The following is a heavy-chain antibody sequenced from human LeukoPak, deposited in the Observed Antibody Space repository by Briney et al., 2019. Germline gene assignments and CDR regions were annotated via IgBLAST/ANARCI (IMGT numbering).Heavy chain of an antibody. CDR2: ISGGGGST. V-gene: IGHV3-23*01. CDR1: GFTFSSYA. J-gene: IGHJ5*02. Sequence: QPGGSLRLSCSASGFTFSSYAMSWVRQAPGKGLEWVSSISGGGGSTHYAASVKGRFTISRDSSKNTLSLQMDSLRAEDTAIYYCAKDQRFYFDSLGWFDPWGQGTLVTVSS. D-gene: IGHD3-22*01. CDR3: AKDQRFYFDSLGWFDP.